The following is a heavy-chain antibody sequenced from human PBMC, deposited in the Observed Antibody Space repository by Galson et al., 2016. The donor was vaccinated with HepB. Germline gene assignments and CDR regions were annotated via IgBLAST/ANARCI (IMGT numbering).Heavy chain of an antibody. V-gene: IGHV3-72*01. CDR1: GFTFSDHY. Sequence: SLRLSCAASGFTFSDHYMDWVRQAPGKGLEWVGRSRNKANSYTTDYAASVKGRFTISRDGSKNSQYLLMNSLKGEDTAVYYCARGVVGAINYYYYHYMDVWGKGTTVTVSS. CDR2: SRNKANSYTT. D-gene: IGHD1-26*01. J-gene: IGHJ6*03. CDR3: ARGVVGAINYYYYHYMDV.